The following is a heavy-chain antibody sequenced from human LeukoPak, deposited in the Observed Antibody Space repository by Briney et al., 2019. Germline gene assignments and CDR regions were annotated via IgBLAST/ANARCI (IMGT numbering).Heavy chain of an antibody. J-gene: IGHJ4*02. CDR1: GYTFTSYD. CDR2: MNPNSGNT. Sequence: ASVSVSCKASGYTFTSYDINWVRQATGQGLEWMGWMNPNSGNTGYAQKFQGRVTMTRNTSISTAYMELSSLRSEDTAVDYCAGGVGGWTTVTPYYFDYWGQGTLVTVSS. D-gene: IGHD4-17*01. CDR3: AGGVGGWTTVTPYYFDY. V-gene: IGHV1-8*01.